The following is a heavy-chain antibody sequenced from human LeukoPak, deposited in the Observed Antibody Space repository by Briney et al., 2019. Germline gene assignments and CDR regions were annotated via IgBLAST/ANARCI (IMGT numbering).Heavy chain of an antibody. CDR1: GYSFASYW. D-gene: IGHD5-24*01. CDR2: IYPGDSDT. J-gene: IGHJ4*02. Sequence: GESLKISCKGSGYSFASYWIGWVRQMPGKGLEWMGIIYPGDSDTRYSPSFQGQVTIPADKSISTAYLQWSSLKASDTAMYYCARLRFPGAVGGDGSYYFDYWGQGTLVTVSS. CDR3: ARLRFPGAVGGDGSYYFDY. V-gene: IGHV5-51*01.